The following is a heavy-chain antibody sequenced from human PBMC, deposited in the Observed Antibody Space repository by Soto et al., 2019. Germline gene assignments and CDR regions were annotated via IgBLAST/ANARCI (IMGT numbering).Heavy chain of an antibody. CDR1: GYTFTSYG. J-gene: IGHJ4*02. CDR3: ASQGGNYYDSSGYYSLDY. V-gene: IGHV1-69*13. Sequence: QVQLVQSGAEVKKPGASVKVSCKASGYTFTSYGISWVRQAPGQGLEWMGGIIPIFGTANYAQKFQGRVTITADESTSTAYMELSSLRSEDTAVYYCASQGGNYYDSSGYYSLDYWGQGTLVTVSS. CDR2: IIPIFGTA. D-gene: IGHD3-22*01.